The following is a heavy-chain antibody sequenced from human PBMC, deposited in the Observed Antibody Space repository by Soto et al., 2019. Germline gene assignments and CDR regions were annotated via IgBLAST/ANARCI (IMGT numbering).Heavy chain of an antibody. CDR2: INLNSGGT. CDR3: VRDLGGYYLYGPDI. J-gene: IGHJ4*02. V-gene: IGHV1-2*02. Sequence: ASVKVSCKASGYTFTSYGISWVLQAPGQGLEWMGWINLNSGGTYYAQKFQGRVTMTRDTSISTAYMELSGLTSDDTAMYYCVRDLGGYYLYGPDIWGQGTLVTVSS. D-gene: IGHD5-12*01. CDR1: GYTFTSYG.